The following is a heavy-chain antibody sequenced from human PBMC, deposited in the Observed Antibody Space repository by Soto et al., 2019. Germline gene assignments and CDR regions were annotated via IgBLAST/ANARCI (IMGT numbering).Heavy chain of an antibody. D-gene: IGHD4-17*01. Sequence: EASVKVSCKASGGTFSSYTFSWVRQAPGQGLEWMGRIIPILGIANFAQKFQGRVTITADTSTSTSYMELSSLRSEDTAVYYCATDAGPYGDYSPDALDIWGQGTMVTVSS. V-gene: IGHV1-69*04. CDR1: GGTFSSYT. J-gene: IGHJ3*02. CDR3: ATDAGPYGDYSPDALDI. CDR2: IIPILGIA.